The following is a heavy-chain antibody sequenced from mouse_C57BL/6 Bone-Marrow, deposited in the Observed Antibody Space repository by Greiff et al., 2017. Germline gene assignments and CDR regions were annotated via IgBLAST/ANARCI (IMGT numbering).Heavy chain of an antibody. Sequence: QVQLQQPGAELVMPGASVKLSCKASGYTFTSYWMHWVKQRPGQGLEWIGEIDPSDSYTNYNQKFKGKSTLTVDKSSSTAYMQLSSLTSEDSAVYDCARSPYYDYEYYYAMDYWGQGTSVTVSS. J-gene: IGHJ4*01. V-gene: IGHV1-69*01. CDR2: IDPSDSYT. D-gene: IGHD2-4*01. CDR1: GYTFTSYW. CDR3: ARSPYYDYEYYYAMDY.